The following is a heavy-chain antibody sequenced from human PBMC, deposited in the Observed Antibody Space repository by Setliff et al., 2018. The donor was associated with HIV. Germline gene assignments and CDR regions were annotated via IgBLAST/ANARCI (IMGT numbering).Heavy chain of an antibody. D-gene: IGHD3-22*01. J-gene: IGHJ4*02. CDR2: LKSKIDSETT. CDR1: GLTLSNTW. CDR3: IWSGSSGLYYFDH. V-gene: IGHV3-15*01. Sequence: TGGSLRLSCAASGLTLSNTWMSWVRQAPGKGLEWVGRLKSKIDSETTDYAAPVKGRFTISRDDSKNTVYLHMNSLKTEDTAVYYCIWSGSSGLYYFDHWGQGTLVTVSS.